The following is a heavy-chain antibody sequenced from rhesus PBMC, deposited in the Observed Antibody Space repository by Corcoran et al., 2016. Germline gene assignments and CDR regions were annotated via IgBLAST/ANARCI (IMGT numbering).Heavy chain of an antibody. CDR3: AKDLVWNALDV. CDR2: ISNDGNSI. J-gene: IGHJ5-2*02. V-gene: IGHV3-119*01. Sequence: EVQLAESGGGLAQPGGSLRLSCAASGFTFSTYRMNWVRQVPGKGLEWVSRISNDGNSISYADSVKGRFTISRENAKNSLYLQMNGLRPEDTAVYYCAKDLVWNALDVWGRGVLVTVSS. D-gene: IGHD1-32*01. CDR1: GFTFSTYR.